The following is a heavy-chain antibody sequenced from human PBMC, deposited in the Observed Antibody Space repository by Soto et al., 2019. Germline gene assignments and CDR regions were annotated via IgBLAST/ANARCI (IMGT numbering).Heavy chain of an antibody. D-gene: IGHD1-26*01. V-gene: IGHV1-18*04. CDR2: ISAYNGNT. CDR1: GYTFTSYG. CDR3: ARWDLAQDWFDS. J-gene: IGHJ5*01. Sequence: XSVKVSCKTSGYTFTSYGSRLVRQAPGQGLEWMGWISAYNGNTNYAQKLQGRVTMTTDTSTSTAYMELRSLRSDDTAVYYCARWDLAQDWFDSWGQGTLVTVSS.